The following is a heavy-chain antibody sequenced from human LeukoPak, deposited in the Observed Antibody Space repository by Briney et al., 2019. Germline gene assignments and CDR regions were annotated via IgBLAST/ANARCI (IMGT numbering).Heavy chain of an antibody. V-gene: IGHV3-23*01. J-gene: IGHJ3*02. D-gene: IGHD6-13*01. CDR1: GFTFTNYA. CDR2: VRGGGTNT. CDR3: ARGGSSRAPGAFDI. Sequence: GGSLRLSCEASGFTFTNYAMNWVRQAPGKGLEWVSAVRGGGTNTYYADSVKGRFTISRENSKNTLYLQMNSLRAEDTAVYYCARGGSSRAPGAFDIWGQGTMVTVSS.